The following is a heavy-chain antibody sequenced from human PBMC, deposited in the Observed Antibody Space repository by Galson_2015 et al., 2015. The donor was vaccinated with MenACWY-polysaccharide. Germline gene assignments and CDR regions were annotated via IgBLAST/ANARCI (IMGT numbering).Heavy chain of an antibody. V-gene: IGHV1-3*01. CDR3: ARSDGLLWFGEPKGPGY. D-gene: IGHD3-10*01. CDR2: INAGNGNT. Sequence: SVKVSCKASGYTFTSYAMHWVRQAPGQRLEWMGWINAGNGNTKYSQKFQGRVTITRDTSASTAYMELSSLRSEDTAVYYCARSDGLLWFGEPKGPGYWGQGTLVTVSS. CDR1: GYTFTSYA. J-gene: IGHJ4*02.